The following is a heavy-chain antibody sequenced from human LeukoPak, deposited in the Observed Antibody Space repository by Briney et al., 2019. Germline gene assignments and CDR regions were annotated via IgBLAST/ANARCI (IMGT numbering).Heavy chain of an antibody. V-gene: IGHV4-31*03. CDR3: ARVPPPACSSTSCYDY. Sequence: SETLSLTCTVSGGSISSGGYYWSWIRQHPGKGLEWIGYIYYSGSTYYNPSLKSRVTIPVDTSKNQFSLKLSSVTAADTAVYYCARVPPPACSSTSCYDYWGQGTLVTVSS. CDR1: GGSISSGGYY. CDR2: IYYSGST. J-gene: IGHJ4*02. D-gene: IGHD2-2*01.